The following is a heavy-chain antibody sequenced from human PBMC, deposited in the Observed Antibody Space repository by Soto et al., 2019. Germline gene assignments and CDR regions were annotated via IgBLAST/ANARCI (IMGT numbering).Heavy chain of an antibody. CDR2: IYYSGST. D-gene: IGHD6-6*01. V-gene: IGHV4-39*01. CDR1: GGSISSSSYY. J-gene: IGHJ4*02. CDR3: ASWSIAARNFDY. Sequence: KSSETLSLTCTVSGGSISSSSYYWGWIRQPPGKGLEWIGSIYYSGSTYYNPSLKSRVTISVDTSKNQFSLKLSSVTAADTAVYYCASWSIAARNFDYWGQGTLVTVSS.